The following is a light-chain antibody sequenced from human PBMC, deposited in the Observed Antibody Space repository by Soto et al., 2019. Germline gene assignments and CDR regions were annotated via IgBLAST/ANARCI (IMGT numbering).Light chain of an antibody. V-gene: IGLV2-14*01. CDR2: DVS. CDR1: SSDVGGYNY. CDR3: SSYTSTNSWV. Sequence: QSVLTQSASVSGSPGQSITISCTGTSSDVGGYNYVSWYQQHPGKAPKLIIYDVSNRPSGVSTRFSGSKSDNTASLTISGLQAEDEADYSCSSYTSTNSWVFGGGTKLTVL. J-gene: IGLJ3*02.